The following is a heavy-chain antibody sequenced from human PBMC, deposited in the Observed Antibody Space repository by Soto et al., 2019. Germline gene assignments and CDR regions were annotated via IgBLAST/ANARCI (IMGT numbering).Heavy chain of an antibody. Sequence: PGGSLRLSCAASGFTFSGSSIHWVRQAPGKGLEWVGRIKNNANNYATAYAASVTGRFTLSRDDSKNTAYLQMDSLKTDDTAVYYCTRYVQTDIWGVSGQGTTLTV. CDR2: IKNNANNYAT. J-gene: IGHJ6*02. D-gene: IGHD1-1*01. V-gene: IGHV3-73*01. CDR3: TRYVQTDIWGV. CDR1: GFTFSGSS.